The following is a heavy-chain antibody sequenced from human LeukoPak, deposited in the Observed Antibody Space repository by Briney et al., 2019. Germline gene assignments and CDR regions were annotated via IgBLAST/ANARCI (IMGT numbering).Heavy chain of an antibody. CDR1: GFTFSSYA. D-gene: IGHD6-19*01. Sequence: GGSLRLSCAASGFTFSSYAMHWVRHAPGKGLEWVAVISYDGSNKYYADSVKGRFTISRDNSKNTLYLQMNSLRDEDTAVYYCAKDQTRGWHTHFDYWGQGTLVTVSS. CDR3: AKDQTRGWHTHFDY. V-gene: IGHV3-30*18. CDR2: ISYDGSNK. J-gene: IGHJ4*02.